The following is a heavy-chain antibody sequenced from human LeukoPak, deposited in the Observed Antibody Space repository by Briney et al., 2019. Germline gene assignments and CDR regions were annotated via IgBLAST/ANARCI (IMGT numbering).Heavy chain of an antibody. CDR1: GGSFSGYY. J-gene: IGHJ4*02. CDR2: INHSGST. V-gene: IGHV4-34*01. D-gene: IGHD3-10*01. Sequence: SETLSLTCAVYGGSFSGYYWSWIRQPPGKGLEWIGEINHSGSTNYNPSLKSRVTISVDTSKNQFSLKLSSVTAADTAVYYCARGRSTMVRGVLGGIVPYWGQGTLVTVSS. CDR3: ARGRSTMVRGVLGGIVPY.